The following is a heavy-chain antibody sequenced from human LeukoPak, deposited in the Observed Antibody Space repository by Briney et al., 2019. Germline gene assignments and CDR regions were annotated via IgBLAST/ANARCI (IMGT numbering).Heavy chain of an antibody. J-gene: IGHJ3*02. V-gene: IGHV3-11*01. D-gene: IGHD6-13*01. CDR1: GFTFSDYY. Sequence: KPGGSLRLSCAASGFTFSDYYMSWIRQAPGKGLEWVSYISSSGSTIYYADSVKGRFTISRDNAKNSLYLQMNSLRAEDTAVYYCARDPPKYPYSSSWPGDAFDIWGQGTMVTVSS. CDR2: ISSSGSTI. CDR3: ARDPPKYPYSSSWPGDAFDI.